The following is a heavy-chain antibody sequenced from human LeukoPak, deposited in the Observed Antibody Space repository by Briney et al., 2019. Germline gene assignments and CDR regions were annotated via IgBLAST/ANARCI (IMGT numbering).Heavy chain of an antibody. CDR3: AKGTVGAKF. V-gene: IGHV3-48*04. J-gene: IGHJ4*02. Sequence: PGGSLRLSCAASGFILTSDSMNWVRQAPGKGLEWISYISSGATTTYYADSVKGRFTISRDTAQNSLYLQMNFLRVDDTAVYYCAKGTVGAKFWGQGTLVIVSS. D-gene: IGHD1-26*01. CDR1: GFILTSDS. CDR2: ISSGATTT.